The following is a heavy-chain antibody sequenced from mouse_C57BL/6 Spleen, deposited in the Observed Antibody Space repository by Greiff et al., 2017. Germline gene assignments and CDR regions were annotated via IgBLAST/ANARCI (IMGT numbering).Heavy chain of an antibody. CDR1: GFTFSNYW. CDR3: TRDYYYFDY. Sequence: EVKLEESGGGLVQPGGSMKLSCVASGFTFSNYWMNWVRQSPEKGLEWVAQIRLKSDNYATHYAESVKGRFTISRDDSKSSVYLQMNNLRAEDTGIYYCTRDYYYFDYWGQGTTLTVSS. CDR2: IRLKSDNYAT. D-gene: IGHD2-4*01. J-gene: IGHJ2*01. V-gene: IGHV6-3*01.